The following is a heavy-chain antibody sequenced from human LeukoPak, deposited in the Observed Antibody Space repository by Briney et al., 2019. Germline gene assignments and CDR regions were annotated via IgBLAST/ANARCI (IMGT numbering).Heavy chain of an antibody. V-gene: IGHV3-74*01. CDR1: GFTFSSYW. Sequence: GGSLRLSCVASGFTFSSYWMHWVRQAPGKGLVWVSRIISDGSITTYADSVKGRFTISRDNAKNTLYLQMNSLRAEDTAVYYCARVVYYYDSSGYPGAFDIWGQGTMVTVSS. CDR2: IISDGSIT. CDR3: ARVVYYYDSSGYPGAFDI. D-gene: IGHD3-22*01. J-gene: IGHJ3*02.